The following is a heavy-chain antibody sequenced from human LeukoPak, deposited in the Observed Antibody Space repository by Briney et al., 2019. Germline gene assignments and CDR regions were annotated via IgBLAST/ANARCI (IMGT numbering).Heavy chain of an antibody. CDR3: ARAAFGYYDSSGTDY. J-gene: IGHJ4*02. CDR1: GGSISSCSYY. CDR2: IYTSGST. D-gene: IGHD3-22*01. Sequence: SETLSLTCTVSGGSISSCSYYWSWIRQPAGKGLEWIGRIYTSGSTNYNPSLKSRVTISVDTSKNQFSLKLSSVTAADTAVYYCARAAFGYYDSSGTDYWGQGTLVTVSS. V-gene: IGHV4-61*02.